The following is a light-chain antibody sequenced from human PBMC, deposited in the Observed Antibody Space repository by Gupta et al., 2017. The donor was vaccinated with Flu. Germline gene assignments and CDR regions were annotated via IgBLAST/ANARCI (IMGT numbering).Light chain of an antibody. CDR1: HSRLHSGGYNF. CDR3: TQFLAAPCT. CDR2: LAS. Sequence: VTPGDPASISCSANHSRLHSGGYNFLDWYLQKPGQSPQVVIYLASSRASGVPDRFSGSRSGTDFTLKISRVEAEDVGVYYCTQFLAAPCTFGHGTKVDIK. J-gene: IGKJ3*01. V-gene: IGKV2-28*01.